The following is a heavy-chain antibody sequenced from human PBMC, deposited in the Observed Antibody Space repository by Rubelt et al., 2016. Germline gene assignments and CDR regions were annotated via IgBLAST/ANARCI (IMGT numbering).Heavy chain of an antibody. CDR1: GFTFSGSA. D-gene: IGHD6-13*01. J-gene: IGHJ6*02. CDR3: TRIRYISSWDGMDV. CDR2: IKSKADNYAT. V-gene: IGHV3-73*02. Sequence: EVQVVESGGGLVQPGGSLKLSCAASGFTFSGSAMHWVRQASGKGLEWVGRIKSKADNYATAFAASVKGRFTISRDDSKNTAYLQMNSLNTEDTAVYYCTRIRYISSWDGMDVWGQWTTVTVSS.